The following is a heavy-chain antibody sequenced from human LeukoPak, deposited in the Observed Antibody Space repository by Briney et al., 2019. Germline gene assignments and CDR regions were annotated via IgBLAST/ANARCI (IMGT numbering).Heavy chain of an antibody. V-gene: IGHV1-69*01. CDR1: GGTFSSYA. Sequence: SVKVSCKASGGTFSSYAISWVRQAPGQGLEWMGGIIPIFGTANYAQKLQGRVTITADESTSTAYMELSSLRSEDTAVYYCARARPSSSRSLYYYYMDVWGKGTTVTVSS. CDR2: IIPIFGTA. J-gene: IGHJ6*03. D-gene: IGHD6-6*01. CDR3: ARARPSSSRSLYYYYMDV.